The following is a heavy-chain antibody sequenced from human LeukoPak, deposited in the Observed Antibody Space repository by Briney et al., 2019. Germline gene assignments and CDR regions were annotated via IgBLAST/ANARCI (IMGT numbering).Heavy chain of an antibody. J-gene: IGHJ4*02. V-gene: IGHV1-69*13. Sequence: GASVKVSCKASGGTFSSYAISWVRQAPGQGLEWMGGIIPIFGTANYAQKFQGRVTITADESTSTAYMELSSLRSEDMAVYYCARVISYYFDYWGQGTLVTVSS. CDR1: GGTFSSYA. CDR2: IIPIFGTA. CDR3: ARVISYYFDY. D-gene: IGHD3-22*01.